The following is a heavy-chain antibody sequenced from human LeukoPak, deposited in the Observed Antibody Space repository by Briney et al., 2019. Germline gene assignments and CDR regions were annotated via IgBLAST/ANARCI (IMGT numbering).Heavy chain of an antibody. D-gene: IGHD3-10*01. CDR2: INPNSGDT. J-gene: IGHJ5*02. V-gene: IGHV1-2*04. CDR1: GYTFTGYY. CDR3: ARDFGSGSYDFWFDP. Sequence: ASVKVSCKASGYTFTGYYMHWVRQAPGQGLEWMGWINPNSGDTKYAQKFQGWVTMTRDTSISTAYMEVTRLRSDDTAVYYCARDFGSGSYDFWFDPWGQGTLVTVSS.